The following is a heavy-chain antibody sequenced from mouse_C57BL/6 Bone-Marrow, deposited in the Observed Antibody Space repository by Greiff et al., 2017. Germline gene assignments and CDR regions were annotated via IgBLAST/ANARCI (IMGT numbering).Heavy chain of an antibody. D-gene: IGHD1-1*02. Sequence: DVKLVESVAELVRPGASVKLSCTASGFNIKNTYMHWVKQRPEQGLEWIGRIDPANGNTKYAPKFQGKATITADTSSNTAYLQLSSLTSEYTAIYYCAREMGGKPLYYAMDYWGQGTSVTVSS. CDR3: AREMGGKPLYYAMDY. V-gene: IGHV14-3*01. CDR1: GFNIKNTY. CDR2: IDPANGNT. J-gene: IGHJ4*01.